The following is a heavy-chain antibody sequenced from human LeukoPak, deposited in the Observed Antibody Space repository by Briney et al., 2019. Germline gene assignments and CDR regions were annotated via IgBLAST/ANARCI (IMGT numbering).Heavy chain of an antibody. CDR3: ARWGYYDILTGYYPVDY. D-gene: IGHD3-9*01. CDR1: GGSISSYY. V-gene: IGHV4-59*01. Sequence: SETLSLTCTVSGGSISSYYWSWIRQPPGKGLEWIGYIYYSGSTNYNPSLKSRVTISVDTSKNQFSLKLSSVTAADTAVYYCARWGYYDILTGYYPVDYWGQGTLVTVSS. CDR2: IYYSGST. J-gene: IGHJ4*02.